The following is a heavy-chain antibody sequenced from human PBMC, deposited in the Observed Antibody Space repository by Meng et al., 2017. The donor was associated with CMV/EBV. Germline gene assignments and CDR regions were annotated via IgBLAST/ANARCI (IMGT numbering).Heavy chain of an antibody. D-gene: IGHD3-10*01. CDR1: GGSFSGYY. Sequence: LTCAVYGGSFSGYYWSWIRQPPGKGLEWIGEINHSGSTNYNPSLKGRVTISVDTSKNQFSLKLSSVTAADTAVYYCARDRAGIPGDYWGQGTLVTVSS. CDR2: INHSGST. CDR3: ARDRAGIPGDY. J-gene: IGHJ4*02. V-gene: IGHV4-34*09.